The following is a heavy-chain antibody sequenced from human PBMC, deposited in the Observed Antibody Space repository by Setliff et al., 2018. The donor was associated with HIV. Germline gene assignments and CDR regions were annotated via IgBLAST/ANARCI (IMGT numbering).Heavy chain of an antibody. CDR1: GYTFTSYD. CDR2: MNPNSGNT. V-gene: IGHV1-8*03. Sequence: ASVKVSCKASGYTFTSYDINWVRQATGQGLEWMGWMNPNSGNTGYAQKFQGRVTITRDTSASTAYMELSSLRSEDTAVYYCARDDYGDYYYYYMDVWGKGTTVTVSS. D-gene: IGHD4-17*01. J-gene: IGHJ6*03. CDR3: ARDDYGDYYYYYMDV.